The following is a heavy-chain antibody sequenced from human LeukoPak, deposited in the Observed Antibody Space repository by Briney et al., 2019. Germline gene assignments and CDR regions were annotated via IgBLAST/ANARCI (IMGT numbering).Heavy chain of an antibody. CDR3: ETGVFSHRPSEYYDILTGKKTGYYFDY. V-gene: IGHV1-24*01. Sequence: ASVKVSCKFSGYTLTELSMHWVRQAPGKGLEWMGGFDPEYGETIYPQKFQGRVTMTEDTSTDTAYMELSSLRSEDTAVYYCETGVFSHRPSEYYDILTGKKTGYYFDYWGQGTLVTVSS. CDR2: FDPEYGET. J-gene: IGHJ4*02. CDR1: GYTLTELS. D-gene: IGHD3-9*01.